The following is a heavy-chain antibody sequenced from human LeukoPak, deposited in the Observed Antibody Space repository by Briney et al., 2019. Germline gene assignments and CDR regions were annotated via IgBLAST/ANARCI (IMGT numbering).Heavy chain of an antibody. D-gene: IGHD3-22*01. V-gene: IGHV3-48*01. CDR3: ARDHHRRHYDSQARDTFDI. J-gene: IGHJ3*02. CDR1: GFSFSSYW. Sequence: GGSLRLSCEGSGFSFSSYWMTWVRQAPGKGLEWVSYIGSSSSTIYYADSVKGRFTISRDNAKNSLYLQMNSLRAEDTAVYYCARDHHRRHYDSQARDTFDIWGQGTMVTVSS. CDR2: IGSSSSTI.